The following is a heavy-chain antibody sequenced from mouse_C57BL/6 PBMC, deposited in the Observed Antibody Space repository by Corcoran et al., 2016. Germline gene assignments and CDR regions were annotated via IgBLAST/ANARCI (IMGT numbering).Heavy chain of an antibody. CDR3: ARSADGYPDY. CDR1: GYTFTDYY. V-gene: IGHV1-76*01. D-gene: IGHD2-3*01. Sequence: QVQLKQSGAELVRPGASVKLSCKASGYTFTDYYINWVKQRPGQGLEWIARIYPGSGNTYYNEKFKGKATLTAEKSSSTAYMQLSSLTSEDSAVDFCARSADGYPDYWGQGTTLTVSS. J-gene: IGHJ2*01. CDR2: IYPGSGNT.